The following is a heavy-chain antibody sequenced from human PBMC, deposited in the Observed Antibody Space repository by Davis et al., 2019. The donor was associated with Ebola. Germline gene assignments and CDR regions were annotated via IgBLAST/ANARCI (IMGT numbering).Heavy chain of an antibody. CDR2: IYPGDSDT. V-gene: IGHV5-51*01. CDR1: GYSFTSYW. J-gene: IGHJ3*02. CDR3: ARLGEGGYYYDSSGYYPDGTFDI. Sequence: PGGSLRLSCKGSGYSFTSYWIGWVRQMPGKGLEWMGIIYPGDSDTRYSPSFQGQVTISADKSISPAYLQWSSLKASDTAMYYCARLGEGGYYYDSSGYYPDGTFDIWGQGTMVTVSS. D-gene: IGHD3-22*01.